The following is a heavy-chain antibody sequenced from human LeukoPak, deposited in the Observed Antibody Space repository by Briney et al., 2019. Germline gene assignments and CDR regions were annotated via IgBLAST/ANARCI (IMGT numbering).Heavy chain of an antibody. CDR2: ISGSGGST. CDR1: GFTFSSYA. Sequence: GGSLRLSCAASGFTFSSYAMSWVRQAPGKGLEWVSAISGSGGSTYYADSVKGRFTISRKNSKNTLYLQMNSLRAEDTAVYYCAKEGDYYYGSGSYYNRDYFDYWGQGTLVTVSS. D-gene: IGHD3-10*01. CDR3: AKEGDYYYGSGSYYNRDYFDY. V-gene: IGHV3-23*01. J-gene: IGHJ4*02.